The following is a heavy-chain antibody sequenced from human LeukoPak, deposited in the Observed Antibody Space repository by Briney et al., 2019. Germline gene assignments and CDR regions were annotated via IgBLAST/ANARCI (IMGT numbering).Heavy chain of an antibody. CDR1: GYTFTGYY. CDR3: ARGYGMVRDDNWFDP. D-gene: IGHD3-10*01. J-gene: IGHJ5*02. V-gene: IGHV1-2*02. CDR2: INPNSGGT. Sequence: ASVKVSCKASGYTFTGYYMHWVRQAPGQGLEWMGWINPNSGGTNYAQKFQGRVTMTRDTSISTAYMELSRLRSDDTAVYYCARGYGMVRDDNWFDPWGQGTLVTVSS.